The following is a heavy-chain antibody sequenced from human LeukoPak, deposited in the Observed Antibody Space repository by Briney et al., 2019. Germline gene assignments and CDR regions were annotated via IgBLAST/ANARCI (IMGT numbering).Heavy chain of an antibody. V-gene: IGHV3-30-3*01. CDR3: ARTMYITGSSDFDY. Sequence: GGSLRLSCAASGFTFNIYAMHWVRQAPGKGLEWVAVISYDGSKTYYADSVKGRFTISRDNSKNTLYLQMNSLRAEDTALYYSARTMYITGSSDFDYWGQGTLVTVSS. CDR1: GFTFNIYA. CDR2: ISYDGSKT. J-gene: IGHJ4*02. D-gene: IGHD1-26*01.